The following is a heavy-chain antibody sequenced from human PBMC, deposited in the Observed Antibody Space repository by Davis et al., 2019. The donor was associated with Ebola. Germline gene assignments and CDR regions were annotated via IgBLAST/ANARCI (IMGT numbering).Heavy chain of an antibody. V-gene: IGHV4-59*01. CDR3: ARVTSLLPDY. CDR2: IYYSGST. J-gene: IGHJ4*02. CDR1: GGSISSYY. D-gene: IGHD2-21*02. Sequence: MPSEILSLTCTVSGGSISSYYWSWIRQPPGKGLEWIGYIYYSGSTNYNPSLKSRVTISVDTSKNQFSLKLSSVTAADTAVYYCARVTSLLPDYWGQGTLVTVSS.